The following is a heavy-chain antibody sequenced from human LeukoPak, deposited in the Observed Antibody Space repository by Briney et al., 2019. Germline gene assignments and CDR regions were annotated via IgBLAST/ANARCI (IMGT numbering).Heavy chain of an antibody. Sequence: GGSLRLSCVASAFTFSNYWMTWVRQALGKGLEWVANINQDGSQEFFVDSLKGRFTISRDNAKKSLYLQMNSLTAGDTAVYFCARIGYSSSSLDYWGQGTLVTVSS. CDR2: INQDGSQE. CDR1: AFTFSNYW. V-gene: IGHV3-7*01. D-gene: IGHD6-6*01. J-gene: IGHJ4*02. CDR3: ARIGYSSSSLDY.